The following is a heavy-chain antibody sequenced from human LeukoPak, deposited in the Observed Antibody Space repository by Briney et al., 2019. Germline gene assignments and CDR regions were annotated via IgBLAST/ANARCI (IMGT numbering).Heavy chain of an antibody. V-gene: IGHV4-59*12. J-gene: IGHJ6*02. CDR1: GGSISSYY. Sequence: SETLSLTCTVSGGSISSYYWTWIRQTPGKELEWIGYIYCSGSTNYNPSLKSRVSISVDTSRNQLSLMLTSVTAADTAVYYCARGGYSSSWSLGMDVWGQGTTVTVSS. CDR2: IYCSGST. D-gene: IGHD6-13*01. CDR3: ARGGYSSSWSLGMDV.